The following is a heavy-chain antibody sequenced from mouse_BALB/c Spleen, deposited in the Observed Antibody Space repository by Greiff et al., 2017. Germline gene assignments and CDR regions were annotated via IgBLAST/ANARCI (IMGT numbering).Heavy chain of an antibody. CDR1: GFDFSRYW. J-gene: IGHJ3*01. D-gene: IGHD2-14*01. V-gene: IGHV4-1*02. Sequence: EVKVVESGGGLVQPGGSLKLSCAASGFDFSRYWMSWVRQAPGKGLEWIGEINPDSSTINYTPSLKDKFIISRDNAKNTLYLQMSKVRSEDTALYYCARHRYDWFAYRGQGTLVTVSA. CDR2: INPDSSTI. CDR3: ARHRYDWFAY.